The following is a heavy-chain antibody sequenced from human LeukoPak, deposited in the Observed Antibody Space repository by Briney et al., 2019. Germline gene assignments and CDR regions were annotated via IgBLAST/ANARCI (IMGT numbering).Heavy chain of an antibody. J-gene: IGHJ4*02. CDR3: ASQRAHCSSTSCYSPYLVG. Sequence: PSETLSLTCTVSGGSISSGGYYWSWIRQHPGKGLEWIGYIYYSGSTYYNPSLKSRVTISVDTSKNQFSLKLSSVTAADTAVYYCASQRAHCSSTSCYSPYLVGWGQGTLVTVSS. D-gene: IGHD2-2*01. CDR2: IYYSGST. V-gene: IGHV4-31*03. CDR1: GGSISSGGYY.